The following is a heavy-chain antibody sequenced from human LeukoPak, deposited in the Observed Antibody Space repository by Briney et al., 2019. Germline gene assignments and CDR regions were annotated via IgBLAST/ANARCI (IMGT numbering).Heavy chain of an antibody. CDR2: IYYSGST. Sequence: SETLSLTCTVSGGSITISSYYWGWIRQPPGKGLEWNGSIYYSGSTYYNPSLKSRVTISVDTSKNQFSLKLSSVTAADTAVYYCARRCSIAVGGRGLWYYGMDVWGQGTTVTVSS. CDR1: GGSITISSYY. CDR3: ARRCSIAVGGRGLWYYGMDV. D-gene: IGHD6-13*01. J-gene: IGHJ6*02. V-gene: IGHV4-39*01.